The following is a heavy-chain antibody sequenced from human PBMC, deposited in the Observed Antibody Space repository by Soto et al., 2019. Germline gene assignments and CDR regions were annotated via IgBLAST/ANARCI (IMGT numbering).Heavy chain of an antibody. CDR1: GFTFSNYA. V-gene: IGHV3-23*01. J-gene: IGHJ4*02. CDR2: ITRTDST. D-gene: IGHD1-26*01. Sequence: EVQLLESGGGLVQPGGSLRLSCTASGFTFSNYAMSWVRQAPGKGLEWVSAITRTDSTYYAYSVKGRFTISRDNSRNTLYLQMNSLGAEDAALYYCAKALVGEVGATDYWGQGALVTVSS. CDR3: AKALVGEVGATDY.